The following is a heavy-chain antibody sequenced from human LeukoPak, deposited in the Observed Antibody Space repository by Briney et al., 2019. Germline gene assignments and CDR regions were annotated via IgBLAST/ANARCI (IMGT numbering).Heavy chain of an antibody. CDR3: ARGSSWYWGDYFDY. V-gene: IGHV1-46*01. Sequence: GASVKVSCKAFGYTFTRYYMHWVRQAPGQGPEWMGVISPSGGSTTYAQKFQGRVTLTRDMSTSTDYLELSSLRSEDTAVYYCARGSSWYWGDYFDYWGQGTLVTVSS. D-gene: IGHD6-13*01. CDR1: GYTFTRYY. J-gene: IGHJ4*02. CDR2: ISPSGGST.